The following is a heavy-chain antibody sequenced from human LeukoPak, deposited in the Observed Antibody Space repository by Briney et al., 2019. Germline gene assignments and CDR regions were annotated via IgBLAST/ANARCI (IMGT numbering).Heavy chain of an antibody. Sequence: HPGRALRVSCAASGFTFSSYAMHWVRQAPGKGLEWVAVISYDEREKYYADSVKGRFTISRDNSKNPLYLQMNSLRADDTAVYYCAREGNRNLDLDYWGQGTLVTVSS. V-gene: IGHV3-30*04. D-gene: IGHD1-14*01. J-gene: IGHJ4*02. CDR1: GFTFSSYA. CDR2: ISYDEREK. CDR3: AREGNRNLDLDY.